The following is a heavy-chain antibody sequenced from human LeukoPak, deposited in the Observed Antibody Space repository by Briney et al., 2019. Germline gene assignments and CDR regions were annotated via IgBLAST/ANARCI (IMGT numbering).Heavy chain of an antibody. D-gene: IGHD4-23*01. Sequence: PGGSLRLSCAASGFTFRSYWMNWVRQAPGKGLVWVSRIASDGSSTTYADSVKGRFSISRDNAKNTLYLQMNSLRVEDTAVYYCARGRPRGNDYWGQGTLVTVSS. J-gene: IGHJ4*02. CDR3: ARGRPRGNDY. CDR2: IASDGSST. V-gene: IGHV3-74*01. CDR1: GFTFRSYW.